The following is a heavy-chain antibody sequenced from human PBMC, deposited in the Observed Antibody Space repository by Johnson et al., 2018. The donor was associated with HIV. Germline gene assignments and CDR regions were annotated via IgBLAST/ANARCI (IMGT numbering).Heavy chain of an antibody. D-gene: IGHD1-26*01. Sequence: AQLVESGGGVVQPGRSLRLSCAASGFTFDDHGMSWVRQAPGKGLEWISGINWNGGNRGYADSVKGQFIISRDNCKNSLYLQMNSLRAEDTALYYCARGVGATTVAAFDIWGQGTMVTVSS. V-gene: IGHV3-20*04. CDR3: ARGVGATTVAAFDI. CDR1: GFTFDDHG. CDR2: INWNGGNR. J-gene: IGHJ3*02.